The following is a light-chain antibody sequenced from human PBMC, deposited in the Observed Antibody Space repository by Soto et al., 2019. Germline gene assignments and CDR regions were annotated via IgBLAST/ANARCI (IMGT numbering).Light chain of an antibody. V-gene: IGKV1-27*01. J-gene: IGKJ4*01. CDR3: QKYNSAPLT. CDR1: QGISSY. CDR2: AAS. Sequence: DIQMTQSPSSLSASVGDRVTITCRASQGISSYLAWYQQKPGKVPRLLIYAASALRSGVPSRFSGSASGTDFTLTISSLQPEDVATYYCQKYNSAPLTFGGGTKVEIK.